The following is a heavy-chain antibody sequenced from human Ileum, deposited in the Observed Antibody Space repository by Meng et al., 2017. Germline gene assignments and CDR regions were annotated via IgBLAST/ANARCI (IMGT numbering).Heavy chain of an antibody. CDR2: IHHSGTT. D-gene: IGHD1-14*01. V-gene: IGHV4-61*01. CDR1: GDSVNSGRYY. J-gene: IGHJ4*02. CDR3: ARGPDAAKSGY. Sequence: GSLRLSCSVSGDSVNSGRYYWSWLRQPPGGGLEWIGCIHHSGTTYYNPSLESRVTISADTSGNQYSLRLTSVTAADTAVYYCARGPDAAKSGYWGQGTLVTVSS.